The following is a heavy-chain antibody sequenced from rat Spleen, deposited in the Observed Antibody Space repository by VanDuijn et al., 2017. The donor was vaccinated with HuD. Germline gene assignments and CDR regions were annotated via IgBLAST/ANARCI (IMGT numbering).Heavy chain of an antibody. J-gene: IGHJ3*01. V-gene: IGHV5-20*01. CDR2: INFDGSVT. CDR3: TTENYWFAY. Sequence: EVQLVESGGGLVQPGRSMKLSCAASGFTFSDFDMAWVRQAPTKGLEWVASINFDGSVTYYRDSVKGRFTISRDNTKSTLYLQMNSLRSEDTATYYCTTENYWFAYWGQGTLVTVSS. CDR1: GFTFSDFD. D-gene: IGHD1-10*01.